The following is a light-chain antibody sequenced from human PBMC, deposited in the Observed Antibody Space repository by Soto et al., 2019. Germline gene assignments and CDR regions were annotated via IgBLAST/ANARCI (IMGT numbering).Light chain of an antibody. CDR2: ENN. J-gene: IGLJ2*01. Sequence: QSVLTQPPSVSAAPGQKVTISCSGSSSNIGNNYVSWYQQLPGTAPKLLIYENNKRPSGIPDRFSGSKSGTSATLGITGLQTGDEADYYCGTWDSSLSAVVFGGGTMVTV. CDR3: GTWDSSLSAVV. CDR1: SSNIGNNY. V-gene: IGLV1-51*02.